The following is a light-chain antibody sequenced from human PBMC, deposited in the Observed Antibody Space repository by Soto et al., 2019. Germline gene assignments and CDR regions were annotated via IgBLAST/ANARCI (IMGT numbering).Light chain of an antibody. CDR3: QQYNNWPQT. J-gene: IGKJ3*01. CDR1: QSVSSN. Sequence: EIVMTQSPATLSVSPGERATLSCRASQSVSSNLAWYQQKPGQAPRLLIYGASTRATGIPARFSGSGSGTEFTLTISSLQSEDFAVYYCQQYNNWPQTFGPGTKVGIK. CDR2: GAS. V-gene: IGKV3-15*01.